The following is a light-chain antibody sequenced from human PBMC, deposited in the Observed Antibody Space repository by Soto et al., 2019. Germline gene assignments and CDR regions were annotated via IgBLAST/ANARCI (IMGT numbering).Light chain of an antibody. Sequence: DIQMTQSPSSVSASVGDRVTITCRASQGISSWLVWYQQKPGRAPKLLIYATSRLQSGVPLRFSGSGSGTDFTLTISSLQPEDRATYYCQHANSFPLTFGGGTKVDIK. CDR2: ATS. V-gene: IGKV1-12*01. J-gene: IGKJ4*01. CDR1: QGISSW. CDR3: QHANSFPLT.